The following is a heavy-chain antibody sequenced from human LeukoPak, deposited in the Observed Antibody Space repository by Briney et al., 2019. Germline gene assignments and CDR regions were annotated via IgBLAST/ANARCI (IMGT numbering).Heavy chain of an antibody. D-gene: IGHD2-15*01. CDR1: GGSISSYY. CDR2: IYYSGST. CDR3: ARLSYCSGGSCYSGWFDP. Sequence: SETLSLTCTVSGGSISSYYWSWIRQPPGKGLEWIGYIYYSGSTNYNPSLKSRVTISVDTSKNQFSLKLSSVTAADTAVYYCARLSYCSGGSCYSGWFDPWGQGTLVTVSS. V-gene: IGHV4-59*08. J-gene: IGHJ5*02.